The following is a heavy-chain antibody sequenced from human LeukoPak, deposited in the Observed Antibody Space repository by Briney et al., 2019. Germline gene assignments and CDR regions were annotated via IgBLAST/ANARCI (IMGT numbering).Heavy chain of an antibody. J-gene: IGHJ4*02. Sequence: SETLSLTCAVYGGSFSGYYWSWIRQPPGEGLEWIGEINHSGSTNYNPSLKSRVTISVDTSKNQFSLKLSSVTAADTAVYYCARAKFSDQYYFDYWGQGTLVTVSS. CDR1: GGSFSGYY. D-gene: IGHD3-3*01. V-gene: IGHV4-34*01. CDR2: INHSGST. CDR3: ARAKFSDQYYFDY.